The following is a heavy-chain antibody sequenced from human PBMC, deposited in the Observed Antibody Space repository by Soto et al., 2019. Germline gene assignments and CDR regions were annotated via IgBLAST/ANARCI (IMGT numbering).Heavy chain of an antibody. J-gene: IGHJ4*02. CDR3: AKGYREYSSSWFEY. CDR2: INHSGST. D-gene: IGHD6-13*01. V-gene: IGHV4-34*01. CDR1: GGSFSGYY. Sequence: PSQTLSLTCAVYGGSFSGYYWRWIRQPPGKGLEWIGEINHSGSTNYNPSLKSRVTISVDTAKDQFSLKLSSVTAADTAVYYCAKGYREYSSSWFEYSGQGALFTVSS.